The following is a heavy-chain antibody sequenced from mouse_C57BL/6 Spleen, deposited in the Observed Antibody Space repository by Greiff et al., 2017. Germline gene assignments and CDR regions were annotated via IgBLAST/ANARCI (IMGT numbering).Heavy chain of an antibody. J-gene: IGHJ3*01. D-gene: IGHD1-1*01. CDR2: IYPGDGDT. CDR3: ARSDGSSHFAY. Sequence: QVQLQQSGAELVKPGASVKISCKASGYAFSSYWMNWVKQRPGQGLEWIGQIYPGDGDTNYNAKFKGKATLTADKSSSTAYMQLSSLTSEDSAVYFGARSDGSSHFAYWGQGTLVTVSA. V-gene: IGHV1-80*01. CDR1: GYAFSSYW.